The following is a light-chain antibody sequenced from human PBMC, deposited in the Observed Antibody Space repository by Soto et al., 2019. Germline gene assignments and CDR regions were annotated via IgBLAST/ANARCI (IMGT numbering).Light chain of an antibody. Sequence: QSPLTQTRSVSGSPGQSVFIACTGTVNDVGAYNYVSWYQQHPGKAPKLVIYDVSKRPSGVPARFSGSKSGNTASLTISGLQAEDEADYFCCSYAVRDTFSVFGTGTKVTVL. V-gene: IGLV2-11*01. CDR2: DVS. J-gene: IGLJ1*01. CDR3: CSYAVRDTFSV. CDR1: VNDVGAYNY.